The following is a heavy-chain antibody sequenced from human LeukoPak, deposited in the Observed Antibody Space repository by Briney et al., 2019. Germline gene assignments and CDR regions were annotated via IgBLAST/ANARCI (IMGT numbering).Heavy chain of an antibody. CDR2: ITNSGNSK. CDR3: ARHGYYYFDY. V-gene: IGHV3-48*04. D-gene: IGHD2-21*01. J-gene: IGHJ4*02. Sequence: PGGSLRLSCAASEFTFSSYSMNWVRQAPGKGLEWVSYITNSGNSKSYADSVKGRFTISRDNAESSLYLQMNSLRAEDTAVYYCARHGYYYFDYWGQGTLVTVSS. CDR1: EFTFSSYS.